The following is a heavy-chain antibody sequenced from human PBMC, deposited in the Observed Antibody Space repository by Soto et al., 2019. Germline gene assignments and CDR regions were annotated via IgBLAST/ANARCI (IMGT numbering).Heavy chain of an antibody. CDR1: GYTFTSYG. Sequence: ASVKVSCKASGYTFTSYGISWVRQAPGQGLEWMGWISAYNGNTNYAQKLQGRVTMTTDTSTSTDYMELRSLRSDDTAVYYCARVIEGSWYFDLWGRGTLVTVSS. CDR3: ARVIEGSWYFDL. D-gene: IGHD1-26*01. CDR2: ISAYNGNT. V-gene: IGHV1-18*01. J-gene: IGHJ2*01.